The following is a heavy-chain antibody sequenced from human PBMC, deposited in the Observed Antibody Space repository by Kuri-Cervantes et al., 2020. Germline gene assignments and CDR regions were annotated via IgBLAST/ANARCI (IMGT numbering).Heavy chain of an antibody. D-gene: IGHD6-13*01. CDR1: GGSFSGYY. CDR3: ARGRGSSWYYFQH. CDR2: INHSGST. Sequence: GSLRLSCAVYGGSFSGYYWSWIRQPPGKGLEWIGKINHSGSTNYNPSLKSRVTISVDTSKNQFSLKLSSVTAADTAVYYCARGRGSSWYYFQHWGQGTLVTVSS. J-gene: IGHJ1*01. V-gene: IGHV4-34*01.